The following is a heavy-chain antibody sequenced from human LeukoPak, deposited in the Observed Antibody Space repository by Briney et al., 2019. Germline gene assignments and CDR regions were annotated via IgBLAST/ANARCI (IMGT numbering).Heavy chain of an antibody. CDR3: ARGGFWSGYFT. Sequence: PSETLSLTCTVSGGSISSYYWSWIRQPPGKGLEWIGYIYYSGSTNYNPSLKSRVTISVDTSKNQFPLKLSSVTAADTAVYYCARGGFWSGYFTWGQGALVTVSS. D-gene: IGHD3-3*01. V-gene: IGHV4-59*01. J-gene: IGHJ5*02. CDR1: GGSISSYY. CDR2: IYYSGST.